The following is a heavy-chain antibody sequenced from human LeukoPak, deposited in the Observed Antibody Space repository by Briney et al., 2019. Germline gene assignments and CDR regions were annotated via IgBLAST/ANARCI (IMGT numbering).Heavy chain of an antibody. D-gene: IGHD3-22*01. CDR1: GFTLSSYW. CDR2: IKQDGSEK. J-gene: IGHJ4*02. Sequence: GGSLRLSCAASGFTLSSYWMSWVRQAPGKGLEWVANIKQDGSEKYYVDSVKGRFTISRDNAKNSLYLQMNSLRAEDTAVYYCASDRDYYDSSGYLFDYWGQGTLVTVSS. V-gene: IGHV3-7*01. CDR3: ASDRDYYDSSGYLFDY.